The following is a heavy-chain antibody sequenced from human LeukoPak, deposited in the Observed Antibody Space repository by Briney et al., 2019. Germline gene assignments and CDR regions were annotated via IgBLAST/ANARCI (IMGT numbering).Heavy chain of an antibody. J-gene: IGHJ4*02. D-gene: IGHD6-19*01. CDR2: IYSGGTA. V-gene: IGHV3-66*02. Sequence: GGSLRLSCAASGFTVSSNYMGWVRQAPGKGLDWVSVIYSGGTAYDADSVKGRFTISRDSSKNILHLQMDSLTVDDTALYYCARGSSLAAVARGFDYWGQGTLVTVSS. CDR1: GFTVSSNY. CDR3: ARGSSLAAVARGFDY.